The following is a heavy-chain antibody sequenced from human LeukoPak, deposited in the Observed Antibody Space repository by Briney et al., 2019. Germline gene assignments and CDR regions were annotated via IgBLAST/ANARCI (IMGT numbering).Heavy chain of an antibody. CDR1: GYTFTSYY. CDR3: ARDATITYYYYYMDV. CDR2: INPSGGST. J-gene: IGHJ6*03. Sequence: ASVKVSCKASGYTFTSYYMHWVRQAPGQGLEWMGIINPSGGSTSYAQKFQGRVTMTRDTSTSTVYMELSSLRSEDTAVYYCARDATITYYYYYMDVWGKGTTVTISS. D-gene: IGHD2-15*01. V-gene: IGHV1-46*01.